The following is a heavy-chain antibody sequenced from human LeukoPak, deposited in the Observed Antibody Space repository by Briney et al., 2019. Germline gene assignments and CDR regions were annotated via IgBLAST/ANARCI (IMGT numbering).Heavy chain of an antibody. D-gene: IGHD6-13*01. V-gene: IGHV4-34*01. CDR2: INHSGST. CDR3: ARVAAAGTVVDY. J-gene: IGHJ4*02. CDR1: GGSFSGYY. Sequence: SETLSLTCAVYGGSFSGYYWSWIRQPPGKGLEWIGEINHSGSTNYNPSLKSQVTISVDTSKNQFSLKLSSVTAADTAVYYCARVAAAGTVVDYWGQGTLVTVSS.